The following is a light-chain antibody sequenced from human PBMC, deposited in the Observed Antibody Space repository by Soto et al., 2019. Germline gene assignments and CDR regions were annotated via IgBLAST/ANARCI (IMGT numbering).Light chain of an antibody. J-gene: IGLJ2*01. CDR1: NIGTKS. Sequence: SYELTQPPSMSVAPGQTATIPCGGTNIGTKSVHWYQQKPGQAPLLVLYDDTDRPSGIPERFSGSNSGNTATLTISGFEAGDEADYYCQVWDSSRDYFVFGGGPQLPFL. CDR3: QVWDSSRDYFV. CDR2: DDT. V-gene: IGLV3-21*02.